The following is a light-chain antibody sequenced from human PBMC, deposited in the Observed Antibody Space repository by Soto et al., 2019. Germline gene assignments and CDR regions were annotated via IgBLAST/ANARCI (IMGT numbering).Light chain of an antibody. CDR1: ESVSSW. Sequence: DIQITQSPSTLSASVRDRVTITCLASESVSSWLAWYQQKPGKAPKLLIYKASTLKSGVPSRFSGSGSGTEFTLTISSLQPDDFATYYCQHYNSYSEAFGQGTKVDIK. CDR3: QHYNSYSEA. V-gene: IGKV1-5*03. J-gene: IGKJ1*01. CDR2: KAS.